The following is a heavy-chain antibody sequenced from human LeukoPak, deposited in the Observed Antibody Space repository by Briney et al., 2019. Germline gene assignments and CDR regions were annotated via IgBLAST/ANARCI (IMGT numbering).Heavy chain of an antibody. Sequence: SETLSLTCTVSGGSISSGSYYWSWIRQPAGKGLEWIGRIYTSGSTNYNPSLKSRVTISVDTSKNQFSLKLSSVTAADTAVYYCARYREQHHWGQGTLVTVSS. D-gene: IGHD6-13*01. CDR2: IYTSGST. CDR1: GGSISSGSYY. J-gene: IGHJ1*01. V-gene: IGHV4-61*02. CDR3: ARYREQHH.